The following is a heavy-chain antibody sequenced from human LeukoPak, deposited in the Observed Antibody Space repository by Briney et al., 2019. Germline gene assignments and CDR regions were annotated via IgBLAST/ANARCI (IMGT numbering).Heavy chain of an antibody. CDR2: VSPKTGDT. CDR3: ARGRPHAD. Sequence: ASVKVSCKASGYTLSNYDINWIRQATGQGLYWMGWVSPKTGDTGYTQKFRGRVTMTWNTSINTAYMELSGLRSDDTAVYYCARGRPHADWGQGTPVTVSS. J-gene: IGHJ4*03. CDR1: GYTLSNYD. V-gene: IGHV1-8*01. D-gene: IGHD2-2*01.